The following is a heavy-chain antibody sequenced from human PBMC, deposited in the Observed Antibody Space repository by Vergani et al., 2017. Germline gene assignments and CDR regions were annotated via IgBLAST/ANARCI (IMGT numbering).Heavy chain of an antibody. D-gene: IGHD3-3*01. CDR3: ARDNFWSGYYTGATNWFDP. Sequence: QVQLVQSGAEVKKPGASVKVSCKASGYTFTGYYMHWVRQAPGQGLEWMGWINPNSGGTNYAQKFQGRVTMTRDTSISTAYMELSRLRSDDTAVYYWARDNFWSGYYTGATNWFDPWGQGTLVTVSS. CDR1: GYTFTGYY. V-gene: IGHV1-2*02. J-gene: IGHJ5*02. CDR2: INPNSGGT.